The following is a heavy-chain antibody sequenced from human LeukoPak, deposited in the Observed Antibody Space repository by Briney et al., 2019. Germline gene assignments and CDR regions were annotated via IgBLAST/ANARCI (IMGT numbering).Heavy chain of an antibody. V-gene: IGHV3-30*03. Sequence: GRSLRLSCAASGFTFSSYGMHWVRQAPGKGLEWVAVISYDGSKKYYADSVKGRFTISRDNSKNTLYLQMNSLRAEDTAVYYCTMVRGVIEVWYDYWGQGTLVTVSS. J-gene: IGHJ4*02. CDR1: GFTFSSYG. CDR2: ISYDGSKK. CDR3: TMVRGVIEVWYDY. D-gene: IGHD3-10*01.